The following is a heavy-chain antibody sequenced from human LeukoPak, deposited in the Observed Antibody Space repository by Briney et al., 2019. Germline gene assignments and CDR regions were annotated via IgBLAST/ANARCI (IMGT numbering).Heavy chain of an antibody. V-gene: IGHV3-23*01. D-gene: IGHD3-3*01. CDR1: GFTFSSYA. CDR3: ARDYSYDFWSGSYYDAFDI. CDR2: ISGSGGST. Sequence: GGSLRLSCAASGFTFSSYAMSWVRQAPGKGLEWVSAISGSGGSTYYADSVKGRFTISRDNSKNSLYLQMNSLRAEDTAVYYCARDYSYDFWSGSYYDAFDIWGQGTMVTVSS. J-gene: IGHJ3*02.